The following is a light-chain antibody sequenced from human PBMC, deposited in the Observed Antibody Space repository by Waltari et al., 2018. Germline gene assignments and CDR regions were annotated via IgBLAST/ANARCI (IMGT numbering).Light chain of an antibody. Sequence: DIQVTQSPSSLSASVGDSVTITCLASQTIRSYLNCYQHKPGKAPKVLIYSATSVQSGVPARFSGSGSGTDFTLTISSLQPEDFATYYCQQSYSTPWTFGQGTKVDIK. CDR1: QTIRSY. CDR2: SAT. J-gene: IGKJ1*01. V-gene: IGKV1-39*01. CDR3: QQSYSTPWT.